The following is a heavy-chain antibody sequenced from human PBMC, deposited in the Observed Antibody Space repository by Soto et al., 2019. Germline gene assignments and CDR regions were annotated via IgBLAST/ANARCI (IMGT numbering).Heavy chain of an antibody. V-gene: IGHV3-66*01. D-gene: IGHD4-17*01. CDR3: ATRMTTAPY. J-gene: IGHJ4*02. Sequence: EVRLVQSGGGLVQPGGSLRLSCAASLFIVSDNYMSWVRQAPGKGLEWVSLIYSGGGTDYAESVKGRLTISRDNSKNTLYLQMNSLKAEDTGIYYCATRMTTAPYWGQGTVVTVSS. CDR1: LFIVSDNY. CDR2: IYSGGGT.